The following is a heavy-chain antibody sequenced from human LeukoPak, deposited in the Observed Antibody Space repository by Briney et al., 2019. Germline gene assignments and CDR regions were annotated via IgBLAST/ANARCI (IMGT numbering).Heavy chain of an antibody. Sequence: PGGSLRLSCVASGFTFSRYSMNWVRQAPGKGLEWVSSISSSSSYIYYADSVKGRFTISRDNAKYSLYLQMNSLRAEDTAVYYCARVPDDFWSGYFVDYWGQGTLVTVSS. V-gene: IGHV3-21*01. CDR2: ISSSSSYI. D-gene: IGHD3-3*01. CDR1: GFTFSRYS. J-gene: IGHJ4*02. CDR3: ARVPDDFWSGYFVDY.